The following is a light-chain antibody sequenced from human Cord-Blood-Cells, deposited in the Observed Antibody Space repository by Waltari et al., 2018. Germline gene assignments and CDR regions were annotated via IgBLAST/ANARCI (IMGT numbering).Light chain of an antibody. V-gene: IGKV3-11*01. J-gene: IGKJ3*01. CDR3: QQRSNWPPLFT. Sequence: EIVLTQSPVTLSLSPGERATHSGMASQRVSSYLAWYQQKPGQAPRLLIYDASNRAPGIPARFSGSESVTYFTLTISSLEPEDFAVYYCQQRSNWPPLFTFGPGTKVDIK. CDR2: DAS. CDR1: QRVSSY.